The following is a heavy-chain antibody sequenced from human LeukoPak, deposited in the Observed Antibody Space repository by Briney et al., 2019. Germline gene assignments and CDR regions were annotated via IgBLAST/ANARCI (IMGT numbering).Heavy chain of an antibody. CDR3: ARGRAPVEKAAVDY. D-gene: IGHD6-13*01. Sequence: GGSLRLSCAASGFTFSSYAMHWVRQAPGKGLEWVAVISYDGSNKYYADPVKGRFTISRDNSKNTLYLQMNSLRAEDTAVYYCARGRAPVEKAAVDYWGQGTLVTVSS. CDR2: ISYDGSNK. V-gene: IGHV3-30*04. CDR1: GFTFSSYA. J-gene: IGHJ4*02.